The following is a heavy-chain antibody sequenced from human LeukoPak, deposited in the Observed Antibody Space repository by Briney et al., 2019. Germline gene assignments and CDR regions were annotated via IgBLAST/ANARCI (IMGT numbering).Heavy chain of an antibody. CDR1: GFTFSSYA. CDR2: ISGSGAST. V-gene: IGHV3-23*01. J-gene: IGHJ4*02. CDR3: AKDARRTSGWYFFDY. D-gene: IGHD6-19*01. Sequence: GGSLRLSCVASGFTFSSYALNWVRQTPGKGLEWVSTISGSGASTYYADSVKGRFTISRDNSKNTLFLQMNSLRAEDTAVYFCAKDARRTSGWYFFDYWGQGTLVTVSS.